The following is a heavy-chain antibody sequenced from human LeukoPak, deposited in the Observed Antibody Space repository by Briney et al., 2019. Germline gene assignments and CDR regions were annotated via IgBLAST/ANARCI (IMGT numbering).Heavy chain of an antibody. J-gene: IGHJ3*02. V-gene: IGHV1-18*01. D-gene: IGHD3-10*01. CDR1: GYTFTSYG. CDR3: AREPGLGLWFGEFYWDAFDI. CDR2: ISAYNGNT. Sequence: GASVKVSCKAPGYTFTSYGISWVRQAPGQGLEWMGWISAYNGNTNYAQKLQGRVTMTTDTSTSTAYMELRSLRSDDTAVYYCAREPGLGLWFGEFYWDAFDIWGQGTMVTVSS.